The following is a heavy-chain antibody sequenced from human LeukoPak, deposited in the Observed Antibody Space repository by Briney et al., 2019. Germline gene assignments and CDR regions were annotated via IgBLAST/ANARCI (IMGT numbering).Heavy chain of an antibody. CDR3: GRDFRDSLDY. J-gene: IGHJ4*02. Sequence: ASVKVSCKASGYIFTSYGIGWVRQAPGQGLEWMGWINTYNGYTDYAQKFQGRVTMTRDTSISTAYMELSRLRSDDTAVYYCGRDFRDSLDYWGQGTLVTVSS. CDR1: GYIFTSYG. CDR2: INTYNGYT. V-gene: IGHV1-18*01.